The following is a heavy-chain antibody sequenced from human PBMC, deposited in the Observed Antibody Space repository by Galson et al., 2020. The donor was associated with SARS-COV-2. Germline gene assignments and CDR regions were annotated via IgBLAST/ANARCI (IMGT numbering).Heavy chain of an antibody. V-gene: IGHV2-5*01. CDR2: IYWNDDK. CDR3: AHRRGDDYDSSGYYYVGYFDY. CDR1: GFSLSTSGVG. Sequence: ESGPTLVKPTQTLTLTCTFSGFSLSTSGVGVGWIRQPPGKALEWLALIYWNDDKRYSPSLKSRLTIPKDTSKNQVVLTMTNMDPVDTATYYCAHRRGDDYDSSGYYYVGYFDYWGQGTLVTVSS. D-gene: IGHD3-22*01. J-gene: IGHJ4*02.